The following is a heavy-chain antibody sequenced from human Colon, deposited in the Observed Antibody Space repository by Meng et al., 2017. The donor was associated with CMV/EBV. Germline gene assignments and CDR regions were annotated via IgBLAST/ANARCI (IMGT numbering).Heavy chain of an antibody. D-gene: IGHD2-2*01. CDR3: ARRGYCSSTRCWFDP. Sequence: VYGGSFSGYYWSWIRQPPGKGLEWIGEINHSGSTNYHPSLKSRVTISVDTSKNQFSLKLSSVTAADTAVYYCARRGYCSSTRCWFDPWGQGTLVTVSS. V-gene: IGHV4-34*01. CDR2: INHSGST. J-gene: IGHJ5*02. CDR1: GGSFSGYY.